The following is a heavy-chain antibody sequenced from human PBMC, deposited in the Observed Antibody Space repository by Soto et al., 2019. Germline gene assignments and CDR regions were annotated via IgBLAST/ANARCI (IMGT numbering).Heavy chain of an antibody. CDR1: GYSISSGYY. J-gene: IGHJ6*02. Sequence: SETLSLTCAVSGYSISSGYYWGWIRQPPGKGLEWIGSIYHSGRTYYNPSLKSRVTISVDTSKNQFSLKLSSVTTADTAVYYCARYYYDSSGYCSFGNYGMDVWGQGTTVTV. CDR3: ARYYYDSSGYCSFGNYGMDV. V-gene: IGHV4-38-2*01. CDR2: IYHSGRT. D-gene: IGHD3-22*01.